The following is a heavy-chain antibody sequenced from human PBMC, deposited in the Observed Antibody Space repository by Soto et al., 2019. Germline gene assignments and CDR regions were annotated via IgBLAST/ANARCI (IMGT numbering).Heavy chain of an antibody. J-gene: IGHJ6*02. V-gene: IGHV4-59*12. D-gene: IGHD6-19*01. Sequence: PSETLSLTCTVSGGSMSSYYWTWIRQPPGKGLEWIGYTYFSGSTNYNPSLKSRITISVDTSKNQFSLILRSVTAADTAVYYCARVPGGEALYSSGWNNYYYGLDVWGQGTTVTVSS. CDR1: GGSMSSYY. CDR3: ARVPGGEALYSSGWNNYYYGLDV. CDR2: TYFSGST.